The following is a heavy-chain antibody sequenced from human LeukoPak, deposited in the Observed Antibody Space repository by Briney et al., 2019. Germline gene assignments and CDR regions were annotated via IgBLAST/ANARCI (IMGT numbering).Heavy chain of an antibody. D-gene: IGHD2-2*01. CDR2: INAYNGDT. CDR1: GYTFTNYG. J-gene: IGHJ6*03. Sequence: ASVKVSCKASGYTFTNYGVSWVRQAPGQGLEWMGWINAYNGDTHYAQNLQGRLTVTTDTSTSMAFMELRSLRPDDTAVYFCARWGLVAPGTYYYYYMDVWGRGTTVTVSS. V-gene: IGHV1-18*01. CDR3: ARWGLVAPGTYYYYYMDV.